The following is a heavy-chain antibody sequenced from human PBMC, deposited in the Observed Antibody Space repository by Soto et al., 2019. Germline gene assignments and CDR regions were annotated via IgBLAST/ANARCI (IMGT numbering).Heavy chain of an antibody. Sequence: QVQLVQSGAEVKKPGASVKVSCKASGYTFTSYDINWVRQATGQGLEWMGWMNPNSGNTGYAQKCQGRVTMTRNTSISTADMELSSLRSEDTAVYYCARVKGITIFGVVIPDYYGMDVWGQGTTVTVSS. CDR3: ARVKGITIFGVVIPDYYGMDV. J-gene: IGHJ6*02. D-gene: IGHD3-3*01. CDR1: GYTFTSYD. V-gene: IGHV1-8*01. CDR2: MNPNSGNT.